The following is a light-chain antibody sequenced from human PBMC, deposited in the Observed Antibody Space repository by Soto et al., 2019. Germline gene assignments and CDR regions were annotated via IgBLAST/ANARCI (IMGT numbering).Light chain of an antibody. CDR3: QLYGGSPKT. CDR2: GAS. CDR1: QTLISIS. V-gene: IGKV3-20*01. Sequence: EIVLTQSQAPRPLPPGEGGTPSGRAIQTLISISLAWYQQKPGQPPRLLIHGASTRPPGIPDRFSGSRSGTDFTLTISRLEPEDFAVYYCQLYGGSPKTFGQGTKVEI. J-gene: IGKJ1*01.